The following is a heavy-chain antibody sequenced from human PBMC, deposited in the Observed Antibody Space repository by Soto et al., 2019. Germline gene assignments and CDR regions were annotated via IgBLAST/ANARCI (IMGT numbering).Heavy chain of an antibody. J-gene: IGHJ6*02. V-gene: IGHV3-33*01. CDR3: ARDSYCSGGSCYSGSYYYYGMDV. D-gene: IGHD2-15*01. CDR2: IWYDGSNK. Sequence: PGGSLRLSCAASGFTFSSYGMHWVRQAPGKGLEWVAVIWYDGSNKYYADSVKGRFTISSDNSKNTLYLQMNSLRAEDTAVYYCARDSYCSGGSCYSGSYYYYGMDVWGQGTTVTVSS. CDR1: GFTFSSYG.